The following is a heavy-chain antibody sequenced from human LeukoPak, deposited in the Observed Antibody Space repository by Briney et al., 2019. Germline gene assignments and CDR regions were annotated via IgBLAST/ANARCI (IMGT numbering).Heavy chain of an antibody. V-gene: IGHV3-7*01. J-gene: IGHJ4*02. CDR1: GFIFSSYW. CDR2: IKEDGSDN. CDR3: ARDAGYGYDRFDY. Sequence: GGSLRLSCAASGFIFSSYWMAWVRQAPGKGLEWVANIKEDGSDNNYVDSVKGRFTISRDNAKNSLYLQMNSLRAEDTAVYYCARDAGYGYDRFDYWGQGTQVTVSS. D-gene: IGHD5-18*01.